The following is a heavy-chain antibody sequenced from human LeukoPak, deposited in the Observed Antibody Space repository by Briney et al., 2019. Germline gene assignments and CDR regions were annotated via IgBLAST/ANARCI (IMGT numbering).Heavy chain of an antibody. CDR1: GFTFSNYA. J-gene: IGHJ4*02. V-gene: IGHV3-23*01. Sequence: GGSLRLSCAASGFTFSNYAMTWVRQAPGKGLEWVSAISGSGGSTYYADAVKGRFTISRDNSKNTLNLQMNSLRAEDTAVYYCAKETLYYDSSGYYFKSTYFDYWGQGTLVTVSS. D-gene: IGHD3-22*01. CDR3: AKETLYYDSSGYYFKSTYFDY. CDR2: ISGSGGST.